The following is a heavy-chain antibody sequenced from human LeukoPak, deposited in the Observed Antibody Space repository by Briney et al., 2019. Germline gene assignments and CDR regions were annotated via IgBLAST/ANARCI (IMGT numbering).Heavy chain of an antibody. V-gene: IGHV1-69*05. CDR2: IIPIFGTA. J-gene: IGHJ6*03. CDR1: GGTFSSYA. D-gene: IGHD6-6*01. Sequence: ASVKVSCKASGGTFSSYAISWVRQAPGQGLEWMGGIIPIFGTANYAQKFQGRVTITTDESTSTAYMELSSLRSEDTAVYYCARTIAARDYYYMDVWGKGTTVTVSS. CDR3: ARTIAARDYYYMDV.